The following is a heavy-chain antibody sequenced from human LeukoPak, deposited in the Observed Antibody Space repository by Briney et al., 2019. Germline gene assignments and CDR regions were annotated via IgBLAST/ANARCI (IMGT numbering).Heavy chain of an antibody. V-gene: IGHV3-21*04. J-gene: IGHJ6*02. CDR3: AVSIDYHYGMDV. CDR1: GFTFSSYN. D-gene: IGHD6-6*01. Sequence: PGGSLRLSCAASGFTFSSYNMNWVRQAPGKGLEWVSSMSRSSSYIYYADSVKGRFTISRDNAKNSLCLQMNSLRTEDTAVYYCAVSIDYHYGMDVWGQGTTVTVSS. CDR2: MSRSSSYI.